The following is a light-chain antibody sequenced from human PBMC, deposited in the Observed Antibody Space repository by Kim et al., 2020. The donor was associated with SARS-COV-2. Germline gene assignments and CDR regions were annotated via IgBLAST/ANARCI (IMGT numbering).Light chain of an antibody. CDR1: KIGTKG. CDR2: YDS. J-gene: IGLJ1*01. Sequence: SYELTQPPSVSVASGETATITCGGNKIGTKGVHWYQQKPGQAPLLVIYYDSERPSGIPERFSGSNYGNTATLTINRVEGGDEADYYCQVWDNDSGDHYVFGPGTKVTVL. V-gene: IGLV3-21*04. CDR3: QVWDNDSGDHYV.